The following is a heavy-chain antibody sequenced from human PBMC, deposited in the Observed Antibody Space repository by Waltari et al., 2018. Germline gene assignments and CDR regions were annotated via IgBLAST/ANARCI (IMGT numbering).Heavy chain of an antibody. V-gene: IGHV4-30-2*01. CDR1: GGSISSGGYS. Sequence: QLQLQESGSGLVKPSQTLSLTCAVTGGSISSGGYSWSWIRQQPGKGLEWIGYIYHSGSTYYNPSLKSRVTISVDRSKNQFSLKLSSVTAADTAVYYCARVFYGSGSYHGMDVWGQGTTVTVSS. D-gene: IGHD3-10*01. CDR3: ARVFYGSGSYHGMDV. J-gene: IGHJ6*02. CDR2: IYHSGST.